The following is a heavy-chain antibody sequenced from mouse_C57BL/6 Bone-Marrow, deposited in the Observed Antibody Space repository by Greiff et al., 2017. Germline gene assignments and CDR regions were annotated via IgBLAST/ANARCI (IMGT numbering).Heavy chain of an antibody. CDR3: ARSRYPWY. D-gene: IGHD2-14*01. CDR1: GYTFTNYA. Sequence: VKLQESGPELVKPGASVKLSCKASGYTFTNYAINWVKQRPGQGLEWIGWIYPRDGSTKYNEKFKGKDTLTVDTSSSTAYMELHSLTSEDSAVYFCARSRYPWYWGQGTTLTVSS. CDR2: IYPRDGST. J-gene: IGHJ2*01. V-gene: IGHV1-85*01.